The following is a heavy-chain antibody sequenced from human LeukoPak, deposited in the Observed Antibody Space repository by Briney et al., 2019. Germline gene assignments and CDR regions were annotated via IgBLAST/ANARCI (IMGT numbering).Heavy chain of an antibody. Sequence: GGSLRLSCAASGFTFSSYGMHWVRQAPGKGLEWVAVISYDGSNKYYADSVKGRFTISRDNSKNTLYLQMNSLRAEDTAVYYCAKAMAMSDYYYMDVWGKGTTVTVSS. D-gene: IGHD3-10*01. V-gene: IGHV3-30*18. CDR2: ISYDGSNK. J-gene: IGHJ6*03. CDR3: AKAMAMSDYYYMDV. CDR1: GFTFSSYG.